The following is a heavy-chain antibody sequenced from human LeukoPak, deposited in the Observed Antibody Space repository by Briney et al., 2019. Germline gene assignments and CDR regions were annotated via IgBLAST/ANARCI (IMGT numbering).Heavy chain of an antibody. CDR2: IWYDGSDK. CDR1: GFTFSSYG. V-gene: IGHV3-33*01. D-gene: IGHD3-10*01. J-gene: IGHJ3*02. Sequence: GRSLRLSCAASGFTFSSYGMHWVRQAPGKGLEWVAVIWYDGSDKYYADSVKGRFTISRDNSKNTLYLQMNSLRAEDTAVYYWARDDAPYGSIAFDTWGQGTMVTVSS. CDR3: ARDDAPYGSIAFDT.